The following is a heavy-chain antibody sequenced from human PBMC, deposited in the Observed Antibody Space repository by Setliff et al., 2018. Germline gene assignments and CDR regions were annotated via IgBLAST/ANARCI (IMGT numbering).Heavy chain of an antibody. Sequence: PSETLSLTCTVSGGSINNYYWSWIRQAPGKGLEWVGYVYYTGTTNYSPSLKGRVIISVDASRNRLSLQLNSVTPADTAVYYFARDRSAYNYGLDVWGQGTTVTVSS. CDR2: VYYTGTT. J-gene: IGHJ6*02. V-gene: IGHV4-59*01. CDR3: ARDRSAYNYGLDV. CDR1: GGSINNYY.